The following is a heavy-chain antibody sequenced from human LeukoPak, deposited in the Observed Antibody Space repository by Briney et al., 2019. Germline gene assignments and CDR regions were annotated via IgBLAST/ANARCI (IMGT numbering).Heavy chain of an antibody. D-gene: IGHD2-2*01. CDR2: TSAYNGNT. CDR3: AGEYCSSTSCYPNWFDP. J-gene: IGHJ5*02. V-gene: IGHV1-18*01. Sequence: GASVKVSCKASGYTFTSYGISWVRQAPGQGLEWMGWTSAYNGNTNYAQKLQGRVTMTTDTSTSTAYMELRSLRSDDTAVYYCAGEYCSSTSCYPNWFDPWGQGTLVTVSS. CDR1: GYTFTSYG.